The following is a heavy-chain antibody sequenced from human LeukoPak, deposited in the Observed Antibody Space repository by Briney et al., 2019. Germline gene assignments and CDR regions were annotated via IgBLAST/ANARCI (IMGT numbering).Heavy chain of an antibody. Sequence: GGSLRLSCTTSGFTFADYAMSWFRQAPGKGLEWVGFIRSKAFDGTTEYAASVKGRFTISRDDSKRIAYLQMNSLKTEDTTVYYCTRDTSMIVVTIPYYFDYWGQGTLVTVSS. CDR1: GFTFADYA. CDR3: TRDTSMIVVTIPYYFDY. D-gene: IGHD3-22*01. CDR2: IRSKAFDGTT. V-gene: IGHV3-49*03. J-gene: IGHJ4*02.